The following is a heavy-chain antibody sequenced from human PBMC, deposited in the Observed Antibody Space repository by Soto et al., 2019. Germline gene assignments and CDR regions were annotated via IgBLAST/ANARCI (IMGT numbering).Heavy chain of an antibody. CDR2: TYYRSKWYN. CDR3: ASDFPYYQSRDRSFDY. Sequence: SQTLSLTCALSGDSVSGNSAACNWIRQSPSRGLEWLGRTYYRSKWYNDYAVSVKSRITVTPDTSKNQFSLHLNSVTPEDTAVYYCASDFPYYQSRDRSFDYSGQGAFVSVSS. D-gene: IGHD3-10*01. CDR1: GDSVSGNSAA. V-gene: IGHV6-1*01. J-gene: IGHJ4*02.